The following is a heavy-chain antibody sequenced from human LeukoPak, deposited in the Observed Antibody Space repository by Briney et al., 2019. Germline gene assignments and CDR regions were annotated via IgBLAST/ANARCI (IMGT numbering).Heavy chain of an antibody. V-gene: IGHV1-18*01. CDR3: ARDWGGYYYDRSIDAFDI. Sequence: ASVKVSCKASGYTFTSYGIGWVRQAPGQGLEWMGWISAYNGNTNYAQKLQGRVTMTTDASTSTAYMELRSLRSDNTAVYYCARDWGGYYYDRSIDAFDIWGQGTMVTVSS. J-gene: IGHJ3*02. CDR2: ISAYNGNT. CDR1: GYTFTSYG. D-gene: IGHD3-22*01.